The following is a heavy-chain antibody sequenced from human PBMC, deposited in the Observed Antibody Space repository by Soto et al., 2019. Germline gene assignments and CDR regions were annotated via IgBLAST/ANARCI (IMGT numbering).Heavy chain of an antibody. CDR2: ISRTGDSA. Sequence: EVHLLESGGALVQPGGSLTLSCAASGFSFSDYAMSWVRQAPGKGLEWVSSISRTGDSAYYADSVKGRFAISRDRTKNRLSLQMTSLTVEDTAVYYCAKGPDGSGYYHNWFDSWGQGTLITVSS. CDR3: AKGPDGSGYYHNWFDS. J-gene: IGHJ5*01. CDR1: GFSFSDYA. V-gene: IGHV3-23*01. D-gene: IGHD3-22*01.